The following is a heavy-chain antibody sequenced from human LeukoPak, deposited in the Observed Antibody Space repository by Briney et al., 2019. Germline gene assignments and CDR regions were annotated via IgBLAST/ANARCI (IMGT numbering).Heavy chain of an antibody. CDR1: GFTFSSYA. D-gene: IGHD1-1*01. CDR2: ISGSGGST. CDR3: AKDVVSGIRNY. J-gene: IGHJ4*02. Sequence: PGGSLRLSCAASGFTFSSYALSGFRRAPGKGLEWVSAISGSGGSTYYADSVKGRFTISRDNSKNTLYLQMNSLRAEDTAVYYCAKDVVSGIRNYWGQGTLVTVSS. V-gene: IGHV3-23*01.